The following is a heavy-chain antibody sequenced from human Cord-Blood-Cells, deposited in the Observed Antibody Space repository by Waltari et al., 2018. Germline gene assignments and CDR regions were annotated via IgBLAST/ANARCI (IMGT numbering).Heavy chain of an antibody. J-gene: IGHJ3*02. CDR1: GFTFRGSA. CDR2: IRSKANSYAT. Sequence: EVQLVESGGGLVLPGGSRKLSCAAPGFTFRGSAMHWVRQASGKGLEWVGRIRSKANSYATAYAASVKGRFTISRDDSKNTAYLQMNSLKTEDTAVYYCTRHLAGDAFDIWGQGTMVTVSS. V-gene: IGHV3-73*02. CDR3: TRHLAGDAFDI. D-gene: IGHD2-15*01.